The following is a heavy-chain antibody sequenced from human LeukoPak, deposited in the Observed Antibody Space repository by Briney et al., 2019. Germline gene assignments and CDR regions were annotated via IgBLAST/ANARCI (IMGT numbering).Heavy chain of an antibody. CDR2: IIPIFGTA. J-gene: IGHJ6*03. Sequence: ASVKVSCKASGYTFTSYGISWVRQAPGQGLEWMGGIIPIFGTANYAQKFQGRVTITADKSTSTAYMEVRSLRSEDTAVYYCARGADWQVLEYYYYYMDVWGKGTTVTVSS. CDR1: GYTFTSYG. V-gene: IGHV1-69*06. CDR3: ARGADWQVLEYYYYYMDV. D-gene: IGHD3-9*01.